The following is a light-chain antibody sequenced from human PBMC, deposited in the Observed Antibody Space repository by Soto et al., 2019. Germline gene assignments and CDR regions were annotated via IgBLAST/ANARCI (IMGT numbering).Light chain of an antibody. CDR2: DNN. J-gene: IGLJ1*01. Sequence: QSVLTQPPSVSAAPGQKVTISCSGSSSNIGNNFVSWYQHLPGTAPKLLIYDNNKRPSGTPDRFSGSKSDTSATLGITGLQTGDEADYYCATWDDNLSAAAFGPGTKLTVL. CDR1: SSNIGNNF. V-gene: IGLV1-51*01. CDR3: ATWDDNLSAAA.